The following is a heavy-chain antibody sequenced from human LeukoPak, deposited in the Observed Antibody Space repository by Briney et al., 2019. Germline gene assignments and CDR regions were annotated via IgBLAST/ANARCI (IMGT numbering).Heavy chain of an antibody. CDR1: GFTFSSYA. Sequence: GGSLRLSCAASGFTFSSYAMSWVRQAPGKGLEWVSAISGSGGSTYYADSVKGRFTISRDNSKNTLYLQMNSLRAEDTAVYYCAKDPRVYGSVRSCYVDYWGQGTLVTVSS. V-gene: IGHV3-23*01. CDR2: ISGSGGST. D-gene: IGHD2-15*01. J-gene: IGHJ4*02. CDR3: AKDPRVYGSVRSCYVDY.